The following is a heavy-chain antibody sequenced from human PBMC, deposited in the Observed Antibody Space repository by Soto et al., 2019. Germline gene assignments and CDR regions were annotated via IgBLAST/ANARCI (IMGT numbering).Heavy chain of an antibody. CDR1: GYTFTGYY. CDR2: INPNSGGT. J-gene: IGHJ4*02. D-gene: IGHD6-19*01. V-gene: IGHV1-2*04. Sequence: QVQLVQSGAEVKKPGASVKVSCKASGYTFTGYYMHWVRQAPGQGLEWMGWINPNSGGTNYAQKFQGWVTMTRDTSIRPAYMELSRLRADDTAVDYCARTSIAVAGNFYYWGQGTLVTVSS. CDR3: ARTSIAVAGNFYY.